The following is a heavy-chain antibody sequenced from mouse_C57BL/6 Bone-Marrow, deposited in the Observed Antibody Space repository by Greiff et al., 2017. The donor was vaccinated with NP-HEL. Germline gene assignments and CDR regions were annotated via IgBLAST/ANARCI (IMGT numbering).Heavy chain of an antibody. CDR1: GYTFTSYW. Sequence: QVQLQQPGAELVRPGSSVKLSCKASGYTFTSYWMHWVKQRPIQGLEWIGNIEPSDSGTHYNQKFKDKATLTVDKSSSTAYMQLSSLTSEDSAVYYCARERITTVVAKYYFDYWGQGTTLTVSS. J-gene: IGHJ2*01. CDR3: ARERITTVVAKYYFDY. CDR2: IEPSDSGT. D-gene: IGHD1-1*01. V-gene: IGHV1-52*01.